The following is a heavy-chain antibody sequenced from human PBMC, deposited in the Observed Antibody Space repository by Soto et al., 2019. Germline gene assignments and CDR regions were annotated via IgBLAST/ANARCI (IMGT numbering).Heavy chain of an antibody. CDR3: AKDGYFMGSYYDSSGYYYPY. CDR1: GFTFSSYA. J-gene: IGHJ4*02. Sequence: GGSLRLSCAASGFTFSSYAMHWVRQAPGKGLEWVAVISYDGSNKYYADSVKGRFTISRDNSKNTLYVQMNSLSAEDTAVYYCAKDGYFMGSYYDSSGYYYPYWGQGTLVTVSS. D-gene: IGHD3-22*01. V-gene: IGHV3-30-3*01. CDR2: ISYDGSNK.